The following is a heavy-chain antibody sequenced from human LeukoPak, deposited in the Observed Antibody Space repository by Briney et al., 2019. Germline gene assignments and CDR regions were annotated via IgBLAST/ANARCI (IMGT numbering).Heavy chain of an antibody. CDR2: INHSGRA. Sequence: SETLSLTCDVHGGSFRGYSWNWIRQPPGKGLEWVGEINHSGRAKYNPSLKSRVTISVETSNNAFSLKVSSVTAADTAVYYCAAELDGYKTFDQWGQGTLVTVSS. D-gene: IGHD5-24*01. CDR3: AAELDGYKTFDQ. CDR1: GGSFRGYS. J-gene: IGHJ4*02. V-gene: IGHV4-34*01.